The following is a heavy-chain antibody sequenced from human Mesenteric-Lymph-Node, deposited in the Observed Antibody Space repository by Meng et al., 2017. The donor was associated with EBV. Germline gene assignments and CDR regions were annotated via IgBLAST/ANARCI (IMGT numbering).Heavy chain of an antibody. CDR3: ARAISGSYPDDY. J-gene: IGHJ4*02. D-gene: IGHD1-26*01. CDR1: GYTFTDYF. V-gene: IGHV1-2*06. Sequence: VQRVQSGAEGKKPGASVKVSCKAAGYTFTDYFIHWLRQAPGQGLEWMGRIDPNSGATNTPQNFQARVIMTRDTSITTVYMELDRLTSADTAVYYCARAISGSYPDDYWGQGTLVTVSS. CDR2: IDPNSGAT.